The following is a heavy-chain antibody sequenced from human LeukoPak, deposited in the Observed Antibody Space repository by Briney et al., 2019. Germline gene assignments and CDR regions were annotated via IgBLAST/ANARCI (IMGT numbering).Heavy chain of an antibody. Sequence: SETLSLTCAVYGGSFSGYYWSWFRQPPGKGREWIGEINHGGSTNYNPSLKSRVTISVDTSKNQFSLKLSSVTAADTAVYYCAREGRSVYYDFWSGYHTGGIDYWGQGTLVTVSS. V-gene: IGHV4-34*01. J-gene: IGHJ4*02. CDR3: AREGRSVYYDFWSGYHTGGIDY. D-gene: IGHD3-3*01. CDR2: INHGGST. CDR1: GGSFSGYY.